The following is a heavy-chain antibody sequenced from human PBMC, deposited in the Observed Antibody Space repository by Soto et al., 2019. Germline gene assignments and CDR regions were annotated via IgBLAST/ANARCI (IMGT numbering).Heavy chain of an antibody. CDR1: GGSISNSY. CDR2: IFYSGTT. V-gene: IGHV4-59*01. Sequence: PSETLSLTCTVSGGSISNSYWSWIRQPPGKGLEWIGYIFYSGTTNYNPSLKSRVTTSIDTSKNQFTLKLSSVTAADTAIYYCARVETAVTTYSFDIWGQGTVVTV. D-gene: IGHD4-17*01. CDR3: ARVETAVTTYSFDI. J-gene: IGHJ3*02.